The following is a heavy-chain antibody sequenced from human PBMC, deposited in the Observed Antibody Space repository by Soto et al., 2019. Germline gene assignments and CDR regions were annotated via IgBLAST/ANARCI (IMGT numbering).Heavy chain of an antibody. J-gene: IGHJ4*02. CDR3: ARGPYGGYFDF. D-gene: IGHD3-16*01. V-gene: IGHV4-39*07. Sequence: SETLSLTCTVSSAPVSSSTYTWGWIRQPPGKGLEWIGSIYYSGSTYYNPSLKSRLTISVDTSKNQFSLELSSVTAADTAVYYWARGPYGGYFDFWGQGALVTVSS. CDR2: IYYSGST. CDR1: SAPVSSSTYT.